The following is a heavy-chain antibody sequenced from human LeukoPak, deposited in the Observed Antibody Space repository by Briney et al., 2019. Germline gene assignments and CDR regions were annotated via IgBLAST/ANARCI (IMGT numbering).Heavy chain of an antibody. CDR1: GFTFSSYG. CDR3: AKDGRRYYYDSSGYYYVDY. D-gene: IGHD3-22*01. V-gene: IGHV3-30*18. CDR2: ISYDGSNK. Sequence: PGGSLRLSCAASGFTFSSYGMHWVRQAPGKGLEWVAVISYDGSNKYYADSVKGRFTISRDNSKNTLYLQMNSLRAEDTAVYYCAKDGRRYYYDSSGYYYVDYWGQGTLVTVSS. J-gene: IGHJ4*02.